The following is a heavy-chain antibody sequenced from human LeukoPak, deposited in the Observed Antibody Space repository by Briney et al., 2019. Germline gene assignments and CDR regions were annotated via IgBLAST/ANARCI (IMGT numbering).Heavy chain of an antibody. CDR2: ISSSSSYI. V-gene: IGHV3-21*01. Sequence: PGGSLRLSYAASGFTLSSYSMNWVRQAPGKGLEWVSSISSSSSYIYYADSVKGRFTISRDNAKNSLYLQMNSLRAEDTAVYYCASLGRNWFDPWGQGTLVTVSS. CDR3: ASLGRNWFDP. J-gene: IGHJ5*02. D-gene: IGHD7-27*01. CDR1: GFTLSSYS.